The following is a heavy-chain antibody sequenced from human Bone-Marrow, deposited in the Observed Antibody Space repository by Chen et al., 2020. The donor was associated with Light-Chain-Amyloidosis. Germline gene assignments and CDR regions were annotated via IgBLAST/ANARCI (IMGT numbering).Heavy chain of an antibody. CDR1: GFTFRTSW. CDR3: SREFTGYDDY. Sequence: DVQLLASGGGLVQPGGSLRPSGAASGFTFRTSWMHWVRQAPGKGLVWVSRINPDGTRVDYADSVRGRFTISRDDAKSTVYLQMNSLRAEDTAVYYCSREFTGYDDYWGQGTLVTVSS. J-gene: IGHJ4*02. D-gene: IGHD5-12*01. CDR2: INPDGTRV. V-gene: IGHV3-74*01.